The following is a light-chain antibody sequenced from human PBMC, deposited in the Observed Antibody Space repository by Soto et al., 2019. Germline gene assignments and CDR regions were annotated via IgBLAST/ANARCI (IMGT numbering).Light chain of an antibody. CDR1: QSISSN. V-gene: IGKV3-15*01. Sequence: EIVMTQSPATLSVSPGERATLSCRASQSISSNLVWYQQKAGQAPRLLIYGASTRATGIPARFSGSGSGTDFTLTINRLEPEDFAVYYCRQYGSSVWTFGQGTKVDIK. CDR3: RQYGSSVWT. J-gene: IGKJ1*01. CDR2: GAS.